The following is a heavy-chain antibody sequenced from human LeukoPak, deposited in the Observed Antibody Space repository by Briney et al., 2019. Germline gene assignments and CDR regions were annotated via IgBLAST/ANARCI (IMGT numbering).Heavy chain of an antibody. CDR1: GFTFSSYA. CDR3: ATPTGDPRIRFLEHDDWYFDL. V-gene: IGHV3-23*01. Sequence: GGSLRLSCAASGFTFSSYAMSWVRQAPGKGLEWVSAISGSGGSTYYADSVKGRFTISRDNSKNTLYLQMNSLRAEDTAVYHCATPTGDPRIRFLEHDDWYFDLWGRGTLVTVSS. J-gene: IGHJ2*01. D-gene: IGHD3-3*01. CDR2: ISGSGGST.